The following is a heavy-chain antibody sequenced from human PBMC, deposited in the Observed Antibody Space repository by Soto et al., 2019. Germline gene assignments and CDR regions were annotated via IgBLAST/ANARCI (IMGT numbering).Heavy chain of an antibody. CDR2: IGGTDGDSDGVP. CDR3: VKRGRNWGAFDF. J-gene: IGHJ3*01. D-gene: IGHD7-27*01. Sequence: VQLLESGGDLVQPGGSLRLSCVASGFILNNYAMSWVRQAPGQGLEWVSTIGGTDGDSDGVPWYEDSVKGRFTISRDSSANTRFLQMYNLRAEDSALYYCVKRGRNWGAFDFWGQGTTVVVSS. CDR1: GFILNNYA. V-gene: IGHV3-23*01.